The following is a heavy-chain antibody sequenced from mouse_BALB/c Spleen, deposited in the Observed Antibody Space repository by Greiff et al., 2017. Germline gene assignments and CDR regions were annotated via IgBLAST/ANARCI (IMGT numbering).Heavy chain of an antibody. CDR2: IWSNGST. J-gene: IGHJ4*01. V-gene: IGHV2-6-2*01. CDR1: GFSLTSYG. Sequence: QVQLKQSGPDLVAPSQSLSITCTVSGFSLTSYGVHWVRQPPGKGLEWLVVIWSNGSTTYNSALKSRLSISKDNSKSQVFLKMNSLQTDDTAMYYCARHGYGNYNYYAMDYWGQGTSVTVSS. CDR3: ARHGYGNYNYYAMDY. D-gene: IGHD2-10*02.